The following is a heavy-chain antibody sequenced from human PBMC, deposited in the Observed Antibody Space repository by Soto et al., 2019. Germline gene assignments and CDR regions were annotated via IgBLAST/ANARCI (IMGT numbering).Heavy chain of an antibody. V-gene: IGHV3-23*01. Sequence: GGSLRLSCAASGFTFSSYAMSWVRQAPGKGLEWVSAISGSGCSTYYADSVKGRFTISRDNSKNTLYLQMNSLRAEDTAVYYCAKESGYFPDASNYYFDYWGQGTLVTVSS. J-gene: IGHJ4*02. D-gene: IGHD6-25*01. CDR2: ISGSGCST. CDR1: GFTFSSYA. CDR3: AKESGYFPDASNYYFDY.